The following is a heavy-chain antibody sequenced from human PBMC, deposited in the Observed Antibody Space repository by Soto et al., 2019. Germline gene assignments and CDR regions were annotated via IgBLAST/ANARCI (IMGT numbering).Heavy chain of an antibody. CDR3: AKDLVSVTFGGAPDGMDV. J-gene: IGHJ6*02. D-gene: IGHD3-16*01. Sequence: GGSLRLSCAASGFTFSSYGMHWVRQAPGKGLEWVAVISYDGSIKYYADSVEGRFTISRDNSKNTVYLQMNSLRAEDTAVYYCAKDLVSVTFGGAPDGMDVWGQGTTVTVSS. CDR1: GFTFSSYG. CDR2: ISYDGSIK. V-gene: IGHV3-30*18.